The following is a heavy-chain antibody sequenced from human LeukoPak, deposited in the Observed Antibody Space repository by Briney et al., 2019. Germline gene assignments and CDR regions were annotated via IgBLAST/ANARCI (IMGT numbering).Heavy chain of an antibody. Sequence: ASVKVSCKTSGYTFSGYYIHWVRQAPGQGLEWMGWINPNTGDTTYAQNFQGRVTMARDTSINTAYTELTRLRSDDTAVYYCAREGGYYDTTGYYAYWGQGSLVTVSS. D-gene: IGHD3-22*01. CDR3: AREGGYYDTTGYYAY. J-gene: IGHJ4*02. CDR1: GYTFSGYY. CDR2: INPNTGDT. V-gene: IGHV1-2*02.